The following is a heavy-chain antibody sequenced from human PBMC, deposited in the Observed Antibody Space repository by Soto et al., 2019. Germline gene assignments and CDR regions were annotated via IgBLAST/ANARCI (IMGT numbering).Heavy chain of an antibody. D-gene: IGHD6-13*01. CDR3: ARNGNSSSWYRLNWFDP. J-gene: IGHJ5*02. CDR1: GGSVSSGSYY. Sequence: SETLSLTCTVSGGSVSSGSYYWSWIRQPPGKGLEWIGYIYYSGSTNYNPSLKSRVTISVDTSKNQFSLKLSSVTAADTAVYYCARNGNSSSWYRLNWFDPWGQGTLVTVSS. V-gene: IGHV4-61*01. CDR2: IYYSGST.